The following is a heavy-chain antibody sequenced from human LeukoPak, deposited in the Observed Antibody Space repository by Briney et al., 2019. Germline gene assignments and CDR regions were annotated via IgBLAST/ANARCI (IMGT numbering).Heavy chain of an antibody. J-gene: IGHJ4*02. CDR3: ARDSQRGSSWYLIDY. D-gene: IGHD6-13*01. CDR1: GYSISSGYY. Sequence: PSETLSLTCTVPGYSISSGYYWGWIRQPPGKGLEWIGSIYQSGSTYYNPSLKSRVTISVDASKNQFSLKLSSVTAADTAVYYCARDSQRGSSWYLIDYWGQGTLVTVSS. V-gene: IGHV4-38-2*02. CDR2: IYQSGST.